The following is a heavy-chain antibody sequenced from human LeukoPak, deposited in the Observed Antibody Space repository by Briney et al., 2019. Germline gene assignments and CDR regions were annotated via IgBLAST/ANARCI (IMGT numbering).Heavy chain of an antibody. CDR3: ARGRRWLQSFDY. CDR1: GGSFSGYY. J-gene: IGHJ4*02. V-gene: IGHV4-34*01. Sequence: SETLSLTCAVYGGSFSGYYWGWIRQPPGKGLEWIGEINHSGSTNYNPSLKSRVTISVDTSKNQFSLKLSSVTAADTAVYYCARGRRWLQSFDYWGQGTLVTVSS. CDR2: INHSGST. D-gene: IGHD5-24*01.